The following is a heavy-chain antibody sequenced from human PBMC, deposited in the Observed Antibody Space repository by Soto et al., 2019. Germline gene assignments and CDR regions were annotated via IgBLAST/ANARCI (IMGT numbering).Heavy chain of an antibody. J-gene: IGHJ4*02. D-gene: IGHD5-18*01. CDR3: ARDRRPMRGYSYGYPGY. CDR1: GFTFSSCA. V-gene: IGHV3-30-3*01. CDR2: ISYDGSNK. Sequence: PGGSLRLSCAASGFTFSSCAMHWVRQAPGKGLEWAAVISYDGSNKYYADSVKGRFTISRDNSKNTLYLQMNSLRAEDTAVYYCARDRRPMRGYSYGYPGYWGQGTLVTVSS.